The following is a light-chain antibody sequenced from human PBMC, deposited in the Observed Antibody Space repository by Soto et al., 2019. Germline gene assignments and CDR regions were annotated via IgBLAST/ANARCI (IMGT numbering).Light chain of an antibody. Sequence: IVLTQSPGTLSLSPGERATLTCRASQSVSSNYLAWYQQRSGQAPRLLIYGVSSRATGIPDRFSGSGSGTDFTLTISRLEPEDFAVFYCQHYGTSSWTFGQGTKVEIK. CDR2: GVS. V-gene: IGKV3-20*01. CDR1: QSVSSNY. J-gene: IGKJ1*01. CDR3: QHYGTSSWT.